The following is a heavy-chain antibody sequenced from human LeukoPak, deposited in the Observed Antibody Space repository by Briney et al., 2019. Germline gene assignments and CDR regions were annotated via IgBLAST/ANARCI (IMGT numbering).Heavy chain of an antibody. CDR3: AKDISPPLYGDYHFDY. CDR1: GFTFSSYA. D-gene: IGHD4-17*01. Sequence: GRSLRLSCAASGFTFSSYAMSWVRQAPGKGLEWVSAISGSGGSTYYADSVKGRFTISRDNSKNTLYLQMNSLRAEDTAVYYCAKDISPPLYGDYHFDYWGQGTLVTVSS. J-gene: IGHJ4*02. V-gene: IGHV3-23*01. CDR2: ISGSGGST.